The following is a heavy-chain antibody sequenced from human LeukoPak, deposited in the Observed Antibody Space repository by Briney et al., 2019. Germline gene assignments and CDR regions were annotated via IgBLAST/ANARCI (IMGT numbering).Heavy chain of an antibody. CDR2: ISSSSSYI. D-gene: IGHD3-22*01. J-gene: IGHJ4*02. V-gene: IGHV3-21*01. CDR3: ARDLYQYYYDSSGFDY. CDR1: GFTFSSYS. Sequence: GSLRLSCAASGFTFSSYSMNWVRQAPGKGLEWVSSISSSSSYIYYADSVKGRFTISRDNAKNSLYLQMNSLRAEDTAVYYCARDLYQYYYDSSGFDYWGQGTLVTVSS.